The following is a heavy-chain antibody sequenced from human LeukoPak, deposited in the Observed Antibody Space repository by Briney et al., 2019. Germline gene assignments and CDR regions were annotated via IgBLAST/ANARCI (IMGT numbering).Heavy chain of an antibody. V-gene: IGHV3-48*01. CDR2: ITNSGNSK. D-gene: IGHD3-9*01. CDR3: VRGFDGTNAFDL. Sequence: GGSLRLSCAASEFTFSSYSMNWVRQAPGKGLEWVSYITNSGNSKSYADSVKGRFTISRDNTKNSVYLQMGSLRVEDTAVYYCVRGFDGTNAFDLWGQGTMVTVSS. CDR1: EFTFSSYS. J-gene: IGHJ3*01.